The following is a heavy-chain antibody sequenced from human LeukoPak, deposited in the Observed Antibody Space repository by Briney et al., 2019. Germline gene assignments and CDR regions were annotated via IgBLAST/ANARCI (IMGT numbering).Heavy chain of an antibody. CDR1: GGSISSGDYY. Sequence: SETLSLTCTVSGGSISSGDYYWSWIRQPPGQGLEWIGYNYYSGSTYYNPSLKSRVTISLDTSKNQFSLKLSSVTAADTAVYYCARGYYYDSSGSRAFDYWGQGTLVTVSS. CDR3: ARGYYYDSSGSRAFDY. J-gene: IGHJ4*02. CDR2: NYYSGST. V-gene: IGHV4-30-4*01. D-gene: IGHD3-22*01.